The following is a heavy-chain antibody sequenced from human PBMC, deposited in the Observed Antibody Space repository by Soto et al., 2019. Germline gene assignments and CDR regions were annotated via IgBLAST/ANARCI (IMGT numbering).Heavy chain of an antibody. V-gene: IGHV4-4*02. CDR3: ARDSVMYTSSWRTVDF. CDR1: GDSINSNNW. D-gene: IGHD6-13*01. CDR2: IYHSGYT. Sequence: QVQLQESGPGLVKPSGTLSLTCAVSGDSINSNNWWSWVRQPPGMGLEWIGEIYHSGYTNYNPSLKSRVTLPVDKSKNQFSLNLSSVTAADTAVYYCARDSVMYTSSWRTVDFWGQGTLVTVSS. J-gene: IGHJ4*02.